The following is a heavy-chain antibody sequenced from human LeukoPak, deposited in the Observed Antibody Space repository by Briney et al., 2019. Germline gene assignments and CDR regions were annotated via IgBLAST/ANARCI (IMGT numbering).Heavy chain of an antibody. CDR1: GGSIISYY. D-gene: IGHD3-10*01. Sequence: SETLSPTCTVSGGSIISYYWSWIRQPRGKVLEWPGLIYFGGSTNYNPSLKTRVTISVDTSKHQFPLKLSAVAAADTAVYYCARSFTHYYGSGSYPDAFDIWGQGTMLSVFS. CDR2: IYFGGST. J-gene: IGHJ3*02. V-gene: IGHV4-59*01. CDR3: ARSFTHYYGSGSYPDAFDI.